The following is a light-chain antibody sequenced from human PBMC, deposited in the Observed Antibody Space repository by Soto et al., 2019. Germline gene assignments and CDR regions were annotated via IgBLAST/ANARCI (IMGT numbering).Light chain of an antibody. V-gene: IGLV2-14*03. J-gene: IGLJ2*01. CDR2: DVS. Sequence: QSALTQPASVSGSPRQSITISCTGTSSDVGGYNYVSWYQQHPGKAPKLLIFDVSNRPSGVSNRFSGSKSGNTASLTISGLQAEDEADYYCSSYTISNTLVIFGGGTKLTIL. CDR3: SSYTISNTLVI. CDR1: SSDVGGYNY.